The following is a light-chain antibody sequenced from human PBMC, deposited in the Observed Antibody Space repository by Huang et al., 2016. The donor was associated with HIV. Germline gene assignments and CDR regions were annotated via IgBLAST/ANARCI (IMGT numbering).Light chain of an antibody. Sequence: EVVMTQSPAALSVSPGERATLSCRASQSVSNNLAWYQQQPGQAPRLLSYGASTRATGIPARFSGSGSGTEFTLTISSLQSEDFAVYYCQQYNNWPRTFGQGTKVEIK. CDR2: GAS. CDR3: QQYNNWPRT. J-gene: IGKJ1*01. V-gene: IGKV3-15*01. CDR1: QSVSNN.